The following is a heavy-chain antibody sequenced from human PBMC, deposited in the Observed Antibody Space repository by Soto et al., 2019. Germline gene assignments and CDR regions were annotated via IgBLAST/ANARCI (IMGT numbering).Heavy chain of an antibody. V-gene: IGHV3-30*18. CDR2: ISYDGSNK. D-gene: IGHD3-22*01. CDR3: AKDYYDSSGYSAYFQR. J-gene: IGHJ1*01. CDR1: GFTFSSYG. Sequence: QVQLVESGGGVVQPGRSLRLSCAASGFTFSSYGMHWVRQAPGKGLEWVAVISYDGSNKYYADSVKGRFTISRDNSKNTLYLQMNSLRAEDTAVYYCAKDYYDSSGYSAYFQRWGQGTLVTVSS.